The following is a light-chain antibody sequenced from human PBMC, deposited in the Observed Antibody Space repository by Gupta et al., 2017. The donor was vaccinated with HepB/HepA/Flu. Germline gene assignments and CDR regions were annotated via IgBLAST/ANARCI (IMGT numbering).Light chain of an antibody. J-gene: IGKJ2*04. Sequence: DIQMTQSPSSLSASVGDRVTITCRASQNINNYLNWYQQKPGTAPKLLIYAASSLHSGVPSRFSGSGSGTDFTLTISKLQPEDFATYYCQHSDSTLCKFGQGTEVEIK. CDR3: QHSDSTLCK. CDR1: QNINNY. CDR2: AAS. V-gene: IGKV1-39*01.